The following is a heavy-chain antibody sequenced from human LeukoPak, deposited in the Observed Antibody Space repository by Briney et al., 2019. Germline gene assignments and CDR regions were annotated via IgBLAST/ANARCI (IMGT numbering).Heavy chain of an antibody. D-gene: IGHD1-26*01. CDR3: ARDRTVGATNGDYFDY. V-gene: IGHV4-4*07. J-gene: IGHJ4*02. CDR1: GGSISSYY. CDR2: IYTSGST. Sequence: SETLSLTCTVSGGSISSYYWSWIRQPAGKGLEWIGRIYTSGSTNYNPSPKSRVTISVDKSKNQFSLKLSSVTAADTAVYYCARDRTVGATNGDYFDYWGQGTLVTVSS.